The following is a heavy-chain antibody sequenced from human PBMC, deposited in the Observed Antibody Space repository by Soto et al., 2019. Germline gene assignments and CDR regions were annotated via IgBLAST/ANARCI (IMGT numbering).Heavy chain of an antibody. CDR1: GYTFTNYG. J-gene: IGHJ4*02. CDR2: INTYNGNT. Sequence: ASVKVSCKASGYTFTNYGISWVRQAPGQGLEWMGWINTYNGNTNHAQKFQGRVTMTTDTSTSTAYMELRSLRSDDTAVYYCARDRDSSGPLDYWGQGTLVTVSS. CDR3: ARDRDSSGPLDY. D-gene: IGHD3-22*01. V-gene: IGHV1-18*01.